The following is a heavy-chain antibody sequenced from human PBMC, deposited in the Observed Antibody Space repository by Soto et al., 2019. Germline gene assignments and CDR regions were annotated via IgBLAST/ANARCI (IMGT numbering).Heavy chain of an antibody. D-gene: IGHD1-7*01. Sequence: GASVKVSCKASGYTFTGYYMHWVRQAPGQGLEWMGWINPNSGGTNYAQKFQGRVTMTRDTSISTAYMELSRLRSDDTAVYYCARWTGTTYPTKTGWEFDYWGQGTLVTVSS. CDR2: INPNSGGT. J-gene: IGHJ4*02. V-gene: IGHV1-2*02. CDR3: ARWTGTTYPTKTGWEFDY. CDR1: GYTFTGYY.